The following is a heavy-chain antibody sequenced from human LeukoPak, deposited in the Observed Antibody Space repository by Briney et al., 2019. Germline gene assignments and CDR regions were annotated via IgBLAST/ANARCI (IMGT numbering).Heavy chain of an antibody. V-gene: IGHV1-18*01. D-gene: IGHD3-3*01. J-gene: IGHJ3*02. CDR2: ISAYNGNT. CDR1: GYTFTSYG. CDR3: ARGYYDFWSGSDAFDI. Sequence: ASVEVSCKASGYTFTSYGISWVRQAPGQGLEWMGWISAYNGNTNYAQKLQGRVTMTTDTSTSTAYMELRSLRSDDTAVYYCARGYYDFWSGSDAFDIWGQGTMVTVSS.